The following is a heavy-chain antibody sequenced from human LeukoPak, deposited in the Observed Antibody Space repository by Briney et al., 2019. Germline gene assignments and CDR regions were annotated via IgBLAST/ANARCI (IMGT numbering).Heavy chain of an antibody. CDR1: GGSISSGGYY. D-gene: IGHD3-9*01. J-gene: IGHJ5*02. CDR3: AREFWYYDILTGYPVPSQFDP. CDR2: IYYSGST. Sequence: SQTLSLTCTVPGGSISSGGYYWSWIRQHPGKGLEWIGYIYYSGSTNYNPSLKSRVTISVDKSKNQFSLKLSSVTAADTAVYYCAREFWYYDILTGYPVPSQFDPWGQGTLVTVSS. V-gene: IGHV4-31*03.